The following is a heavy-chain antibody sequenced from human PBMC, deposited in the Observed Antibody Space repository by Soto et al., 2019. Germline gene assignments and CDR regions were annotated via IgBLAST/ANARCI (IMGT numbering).Heavy chain of an antibody. V-gene: IGHV4-39*01. CDR3: ARLGRCSTSCDFDY. Sequence: TLSLTCSVSGGSISSRSYYWAWTRQPPGQGLEWIGSINYSGTTYYNPSLKSRVTISVDTSKNQFSLNLGSVTAADTAVYYCARLGRCSTSCDFDYWGQGTLVTVSS. J-gene: IGHJ4*02. CDR1: GGSISSRSYY. CDR2: INYSGTT. D-gene: IGHD2-2*01.